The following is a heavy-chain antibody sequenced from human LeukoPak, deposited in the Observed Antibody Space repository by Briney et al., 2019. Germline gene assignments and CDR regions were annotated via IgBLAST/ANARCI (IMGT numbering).Heavy chain of an antibody. CDR1: GYRFTSYW. CDR2: IYLSDSDT. D-gene: IGHD2-2*01. CDR3: ARRVGYCSSTSCSDYNWFDP. V-gene: IGHV5-51*01. Sequence: GKSLQISCKGSGYRFTSYWIGWVRQMPGKGLEWMGIIYLSDSDTRYSPSFQGQVTISADKSISTAYLQWSSLKASDTAMYYCARRVGYCSSTSCSDYNWFDPWGQGTLVTVSS. J-gene: IGHJ5*02.